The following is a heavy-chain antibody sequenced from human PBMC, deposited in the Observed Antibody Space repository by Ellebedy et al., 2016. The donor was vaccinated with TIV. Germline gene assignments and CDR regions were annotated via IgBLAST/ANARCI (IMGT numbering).Heavy chain of an antibody. Sequence: PGGSLRLSCVASGFTFSSYSMSWVRLAPGKGLDLVSAITGTGSSTTHDAVSVKGRFTISRDNSKNTVFVQMNSPRAEDTAVYYGAKEKEVVVAAVDYWGQGTLVTVSS. J-gene: IGHJ4*02. V-gene: IGHV3-23*01. CDR3: AKEKEVVVAAVDY. CDR2: ITGTGSSTT. CDR1: GFTFSSYS. D-gene: IGHD2-15*01.